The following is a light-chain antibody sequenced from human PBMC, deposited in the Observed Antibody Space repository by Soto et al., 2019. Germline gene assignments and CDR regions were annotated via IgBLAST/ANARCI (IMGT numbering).Light chain of an antibody. J-gene: IGKJ4*01. CDR2: GAS. CDR1: QGVSSY. CDR3: QQYNNWPLT. V-gene: IGKV3-15*01. Sequence: EIVMTQSPATLSVSPGDTATLSCRASQGVSSYLAWYQQKPGQAPRLLIYGASTRATDIPARFSGSGSGTEFTLTISSLQSEDFALYYCQQYNNWPLTFGGGTKVDIK.